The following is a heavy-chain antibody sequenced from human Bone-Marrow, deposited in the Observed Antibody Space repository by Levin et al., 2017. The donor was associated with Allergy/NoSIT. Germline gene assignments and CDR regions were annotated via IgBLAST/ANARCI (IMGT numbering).Heavy chain of an antibody. J-gene: IGHJ4*02. CDR3: ARVGGSAIVTNYFDF. CDR2: IYYRGTT. V-gene: IGHV4-30-4*01. CDR1: GGSINSGDSY. Sequence: SQTLSLTCSVSGGSINSGDSYWSWIRQPPGKALEWIGYIYYRGTTAYNPSLKSRLAISVDNSKNQFSLQLNSVSAADTAVYFCARVGGSAIVTNYFDFWGPGILVTVSS. D-gene: IGHD5-18*01.